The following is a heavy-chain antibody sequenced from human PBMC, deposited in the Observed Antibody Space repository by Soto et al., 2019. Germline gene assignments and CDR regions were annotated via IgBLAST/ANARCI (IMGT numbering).Heavy chain of an antibody. CDR3: AKVPSSYGSGSPDDY. V-gene: IGHV3-23*01. D-gene: IGHD3-10*01. CDR2: ISGSGGST. Sequence: GGSLRLSCAASGFTFSSYAMSWVRQAPGKGLEWVSAISGSGGSTYYADSVKGRFTISRDNSKNTLYLQMNSLRAEDTAVYYCAKVPSSYGSGSPDDYWGQGTLVTVSS. J-gene: IGHJ4*02. CDR1: GFTFSSYA.